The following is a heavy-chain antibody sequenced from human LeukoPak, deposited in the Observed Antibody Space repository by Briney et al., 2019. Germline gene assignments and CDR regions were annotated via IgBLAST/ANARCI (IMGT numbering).Heavy chain of an antibody. CDR1: GFTFDDYA. V-gene: IGHV3-43*02. CDR2: ISGDGGST. Sequence: PGGSLRLSCAASGFTFDDYAMHWVRQAPGKGLEWVSLISGDGGSTYYADSVKGRFTISRDNSKNSLYLQMNSLRTEDTALYYCAKAYYDSSGYMVHFDYWGQGTLVTVSS. D-gene: IGHD3-22*01. J-gene: IGHJ4*02. CDR3: AKAYYDSSGYMVHFDY.